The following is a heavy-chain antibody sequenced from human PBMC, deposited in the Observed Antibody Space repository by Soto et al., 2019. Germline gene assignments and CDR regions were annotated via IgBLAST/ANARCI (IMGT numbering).Heavy chain of an antibody. CDR3: ARGSTGDGSNWYFDL. Sequence: QVQLVESGGGVVQPGRSLRLSCAASGFTFSSYAMHWVRQAPGKGLEWVAVISYDGSNKYHADSVKGRFTISRDNSKNTLYLQMTSLRAEDTAVYYCARGSTGDGSNWYFDLWGRGTLVTVSS. D-gene: IGHD7-27*01. V-gene: IGHV3-30-3*01. CDR2: ISYDGSNK. CDR1: GFTFSSYA. J-gene: IGHJ2*01.